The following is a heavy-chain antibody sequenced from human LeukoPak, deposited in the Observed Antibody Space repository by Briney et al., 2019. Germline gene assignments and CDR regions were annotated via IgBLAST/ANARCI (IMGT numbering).Heavy chain of an antibody. J-gene: IGHJ5*02. D-gene: IGHD1-26*01. CDR2: INWNGDTI. Sequence: GGSLRLSCAASGFTFDDYGMSWVRQAPGKGLEWVSGINWNGDTIGYADSVKGRFTISRDNANNSLYLQMNSLRPEDTAWYHCARDSGSYLYNWFDPWGQGTLVTVSS. CDR1: GFTFDDYG. CDR3: ARDSGSYLYNWFDP. V-gene: IGHV3-20*01.